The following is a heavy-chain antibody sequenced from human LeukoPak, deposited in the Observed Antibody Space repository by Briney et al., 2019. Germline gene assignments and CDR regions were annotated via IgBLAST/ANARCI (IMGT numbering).Heavy chain of an antibody. CDR3: GRITM. V-gene: IGHV3-53*01. J-gene: IGHJ4*02. CDR2: INSGGST. CDR1: GFTVRSSY. Sequence: PGGSLRLSCEASGFTVRSSYVSWVRQAPGKGLEWVSVINSGGSTYYADSVKGRFTISRDNSENTLYLQMNSLRVEDTAVYYCGRITMWGQGTLVTVSS. D-gene: IGHD3-10*01.